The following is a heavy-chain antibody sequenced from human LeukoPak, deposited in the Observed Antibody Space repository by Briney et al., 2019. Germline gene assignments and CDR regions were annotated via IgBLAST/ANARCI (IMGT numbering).Heavy chain of an antibody. CDR2: IIPILGIA. V-gene: IGHV1-69*04. CDR3: ATGSTGSVYYYYGMDV. J-gene: IGHJ6*02. D-gene: IGHD2-8*02. CDR1: GGTFSSYA. Sequence: SVKVSCKASGGTFSSYAISWVRQAPGQGLEWMGRIIPILGIANYAQKFQGRVTITADKSTSTAYMELSSLRSEDTAVYYCATGSTGSVYYYYGMDVWAKGPRSPSP.